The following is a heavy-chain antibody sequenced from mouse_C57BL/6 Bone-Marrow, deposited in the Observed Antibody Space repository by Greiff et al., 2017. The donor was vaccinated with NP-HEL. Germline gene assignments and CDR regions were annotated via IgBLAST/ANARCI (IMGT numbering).Heavy chain of an antibody. CDR1: GYTFTSYG. D-gene: IGHD2-3*01. J-gene: IGHJ2*01. Sequence: VQLQQSGAELARPGASVKLSCKASGYTFTSYGISWVKQRTGQGLEWIGEIYPRSGNTYYNAKFKGKATLTADKSSSTAYMELRSLTSEDSAVYFCAREGWLLRPGYWGQGTTLTVSS. V-gene: IGHV1-81*01. CDR2: IYPRSGNT. CDR3: AREGWLLRPGY.